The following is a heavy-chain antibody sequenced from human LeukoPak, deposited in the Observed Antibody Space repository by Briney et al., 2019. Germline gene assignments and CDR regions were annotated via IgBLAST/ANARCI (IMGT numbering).Heavy chain of an antibody. CDR1: GYTFTGYY. V-gene: IGHV1-2*02. J-gene: IGHJ4*02. D-gene: IGHD2-15*01. CDR2: INPHCGGT. Sequence: ASVQVSCQASGYTFTGYYIHWVRQAPGQGLEWMGWINPHCGGTNYAQKFQGRITMTRDTSISTDYMELSRLRSDDTAVYYCARGSHVQYCSGGSCYLPFDHWGQGTLVTVSS. CDR3: ARGSHVQYCSGGSCYLPFDH.